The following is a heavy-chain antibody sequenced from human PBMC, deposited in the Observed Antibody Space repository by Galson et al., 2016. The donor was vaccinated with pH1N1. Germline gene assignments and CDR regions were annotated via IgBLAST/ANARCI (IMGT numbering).Heavy chain of an antibody. CDR3: ARAKYDNLWGSYRLDY. V-gene: IGHV6-1*01. CDR2: AYFRSQWHN. D-gene: IGHD3-16*02. CDR1: GDSVSAKSVT. Sequence: CAISGDSVSAKSVTWNWIRQSPSKGLEWLGRAYFRSQWHNDYAESLRGRLTVNAGTSKNEFSLQLNSVTPEDTAVYYCARAKYDNLWGSYRLDYWGQGTLVTVSS. J-gene: IGHJ4*02.